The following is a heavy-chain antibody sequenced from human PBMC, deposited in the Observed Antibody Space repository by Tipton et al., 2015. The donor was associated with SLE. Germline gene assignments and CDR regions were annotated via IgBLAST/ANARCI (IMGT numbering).Heavy chain of an antibody. Sequence: TLYLTCNVSGYSISSGYYWGWIRQAPGKGLEWIGSIYHSGSTSYNPSLKSRVTISVDTSKNQFSLRLSSVTAADTAVYYCARAELGDFDYWGPGSLVTVSS. CDR2: IYHSGST. CDR1: GYSISSGYY. CDR3: ARAELGDFDY. D-gene: IGHD7-27*01. J-gene: IGHJ4*02. V-gene: IGHV4-38-2*02.